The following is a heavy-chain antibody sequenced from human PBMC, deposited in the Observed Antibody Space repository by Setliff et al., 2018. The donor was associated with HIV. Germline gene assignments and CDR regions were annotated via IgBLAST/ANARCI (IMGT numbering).Heavy chain of an antibody. CDR1: GGSISGHY. D-gene: IGHD3-10*01. CDR3: ASHYYDSGSPFDS. CDR2: VYHSGTT. J-gene: IGHJ4*02. Sequence: ASETLSLTCSVSGGSISGHYWSWIRQSPEKRLEWIGYVYHSGTTHYSPSLKNRVSIYVDPSKNQFSLRLTSVNAADTAVYYCASHYYDSGSPFDSWGQGTVVTVS. V-gene: IGHV4-59*08.